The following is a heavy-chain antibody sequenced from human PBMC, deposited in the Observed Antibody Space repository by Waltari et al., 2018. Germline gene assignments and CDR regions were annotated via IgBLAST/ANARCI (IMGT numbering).Heavy chain of an antibody. CDR1: GGSISSSSSY. V-gene: IGHV4-39*01. D-gene: IGHD3-10*01. CDR3: ARGTGEDAFDI. CDR2: IYYSGST. J-gene: IGHJ3*02. Sequence: QLQLQESGPGLVKPSETLSLTCTVSGGSISSSSSYWGWIRQPPGKGLEWIGSIYYSGSTYYNPSLKSRVTISVDTSKNQFSLKLSSVTAADTAVYYCARGTGEDAFDIWGQGTMVTVSS.